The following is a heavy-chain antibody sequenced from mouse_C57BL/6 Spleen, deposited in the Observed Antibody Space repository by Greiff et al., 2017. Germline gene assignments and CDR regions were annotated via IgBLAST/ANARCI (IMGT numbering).Heavy chain of an antibody. CDR3: ARCYYYGSSYGFAY. J-gene: IGHJ3*01. V-gene: IGHV1-54*01. Sequence: VKLQESGAELVRPGTSVKVSCKASGYAFTNYLIEWVKQRPGQGLEWIGVINPGSGGTNYNEKFKGKATLTADKSSSTAYMQLSSLTSEDSAVYFCARCYYYGSSYGFAYWGQGTLVTVSA. CDR2: INPGSGGT. D-gene: IGHD1-1*01. CDR1: GYAFTNYL.